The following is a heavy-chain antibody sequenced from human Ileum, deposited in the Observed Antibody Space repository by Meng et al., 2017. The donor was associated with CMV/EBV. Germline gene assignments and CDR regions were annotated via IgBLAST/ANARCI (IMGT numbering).Heavy chain of an antibody. J-gene: IGHJ4*02. CDR2: VNPNPGGT. V-gene: IGHV1-2*06. CDR1: GYTFTDYF. CDR3: AREGLTIAVADYYFDY. D-gene: IGHD6-19*01. Sequence: SGYTFTDYFVHWVRQAPGQGLEWMGRVNPNPGGTNYAQKFHGRVPMTSDASISTAYMELRDLTSDDSAVYYCAREGLTIAVADYYFDYWGQGTLVTVSS.